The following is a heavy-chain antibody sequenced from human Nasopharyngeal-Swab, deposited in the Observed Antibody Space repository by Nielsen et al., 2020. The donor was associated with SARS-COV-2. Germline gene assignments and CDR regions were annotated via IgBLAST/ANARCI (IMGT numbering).Heavy chain of an antibody. CDR3: ARHDSGWYQGCFDY. Sequence: GSLRLSCTVSGGSISSSSYCWGWIRQPPGKGLEWIGSIYYSGSTYYNPSLKSRVTISVDTSKNQFSLKLSSVTAANTAVYYCARHDSGWYQGCFDYWGQGTLVTVSS. J-gene: IGHJ4*02. D-gene: IGHD6-19*01. CDR2: IYYSGST. CDR1: GGSISSSSYC. V-gene: IGHV4-39*01.